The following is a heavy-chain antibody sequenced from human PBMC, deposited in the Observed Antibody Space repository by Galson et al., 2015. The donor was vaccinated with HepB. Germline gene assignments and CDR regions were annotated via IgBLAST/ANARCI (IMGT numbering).Heavy chain of an antibody. CDR1: EGTFRSYA. J-gene: IGHJ5*02. D-gene: IGHD6-19*01. Sequence: SVKVSCKASEGTFRSYAVSWLRQAPGQGLEWMGGIVPIYGTPTYAQKFQGRLTITADASTGTAYMELSDLRFEDTAFYHCARSHSGRYGSGGFDPWGQGTLVTVSS. CDR3: ARSHSGRYGSGGFDP. CDR2: IVPIYGTP. V-gene: IGHV1-69*13.